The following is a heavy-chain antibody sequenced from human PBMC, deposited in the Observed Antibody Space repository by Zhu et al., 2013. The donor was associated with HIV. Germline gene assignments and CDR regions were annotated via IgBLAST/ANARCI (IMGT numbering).Heavy chain of an antibody. J-gene: IGHJ6*02. CDR2: ISAYNGNT. V-gene: IGHV1-18*04. CDR1: GYTFTSYG. Sequence: QVQLVQSGAEVKKPGASVKVSCKASGYTFTSYGISWVRQAPGQGLEWMGWISAYNGNTNYAQKLQGRVTMTTDTSTSTAYMELRSLRSDDTAVYYCARETWFGELSGRRNYYYYGMDVWGQGTTVTVSS. D-gene: IGHD3-10*01. CDR3: ARETWFGELSGRRNYYYYGMDV.